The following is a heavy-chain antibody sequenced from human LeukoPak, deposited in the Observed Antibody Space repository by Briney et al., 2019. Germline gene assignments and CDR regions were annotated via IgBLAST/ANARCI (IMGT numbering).Heavy chain of an antibody. CDR3: ARVPGYIGYFYGMDV. CDR1: GFTFSDSW. Sequence: GGSLRLSCAASGFTFSDSWMSWVRQAPGKGPEWVANIKQDGSEEHYVDSVKGRFTVSRDNARNSLFLQMNSLRVEDTAVYYCARVPGYIGYFYGMDVWGQGTTVTVSS. V-gene: IGHV3-7*01. CDR2: IKQDGSEE. J-gene: IGHJ6*02. D-gene: IGHD5-12*01.